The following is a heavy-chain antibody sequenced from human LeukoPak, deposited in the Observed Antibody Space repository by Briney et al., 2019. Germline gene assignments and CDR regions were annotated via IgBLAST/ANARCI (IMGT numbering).Heavy chain of an antibody. J-gene: IGHJ4*02. CDR1: GYTFPGYY. V-gene: IGHV1-2*02. CDR2: INPNSGGT. CDR3: AREHSSPSGKVFDY. D-gene: IGHD6-6*01. Sequence: GASVKVSCKASGYTFPGYYMHWVRQAPGQGLEWMGWINPNSGGTNYAQKFQGRVTMTRDTSISTAYMELSRLRSDGTAVYYCAREHSSPSGKVFDYWGQGTLVTVSS.